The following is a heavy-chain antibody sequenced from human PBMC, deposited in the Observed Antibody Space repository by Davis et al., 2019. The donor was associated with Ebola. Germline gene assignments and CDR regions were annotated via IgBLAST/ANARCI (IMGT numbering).Heavy chain of an antibody. J-gene: IGHJ6*02. Sequence: GESLMISCAASGFTFSSYAMCWLRQAPGKGLEWVSAISGSGGNTYYADSVKGRFTISRDNAKNALYLQMNSLRAEDTAVYYCARAPIVVVPAAMGPWADYYYYGMDVWGQGTTVTVSS. V-gene: IGHV3-23*01. D-gene: IGHD2-2*01. CDR3: ARAPIVVVPAAMGPWADYYYYGMDV. CDR1: GFTFSSYA. CDR2: ISGSGGNT.